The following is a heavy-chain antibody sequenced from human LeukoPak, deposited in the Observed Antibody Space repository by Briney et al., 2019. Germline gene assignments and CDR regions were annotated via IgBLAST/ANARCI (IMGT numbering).Heavy chain of an antibody. V-gene: IGHV3-30-3*01. CDR3: ARDRGYSYGIDY. Sequence: GGSLRLSCAASGFTFSSYAMHWVRQALGKGLEWVAVISYDGSNKYYADSVKGRFTISRDNSKNTLYLQMNSLRAEDTAVYYCARDRGYSYGIDYWGQGTLVTVSS. CDR1: GFTFSSYA. J-gene: IGHJ4*02. CDR2: ISYDGSNK. D-gene: IGHD5-18*01.